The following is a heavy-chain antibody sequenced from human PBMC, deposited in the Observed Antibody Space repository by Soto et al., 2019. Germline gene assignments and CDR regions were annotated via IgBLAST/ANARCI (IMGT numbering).Heavy chain of an antibody. J-gene: IGHJ4*02. V-gene: IGHV4-34*01. CDR2: INHSGST. D-gene: IGHD3-3*01. CDR3: ARGLRTVLRFLEWLSHFDY. Sequence: SETMSLTCAVYGGSFSRYYWSWIRQPPGKGLEWIGEINHSGSTNYNPSLKSRVTISVDTSKNQFSLKLSSVTAADTAVYYCARGLRTVLRFLEWLSHFDYWGQGTLVTVSS. CDR1: GGSFSRYY.